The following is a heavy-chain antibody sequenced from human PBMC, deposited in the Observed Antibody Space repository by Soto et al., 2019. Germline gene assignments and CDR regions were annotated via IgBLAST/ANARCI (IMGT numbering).Heavy chain of an antibody. CDR3: AKGRYIYYDYGRTWFDP. CDR1: GFTFSSYA. Sequence: GGSLRLSCAASGFTFSSYAMSWVRQAPGKGLEWVSAISGSGGSTYYADSVKGRFTISRDNSKNTLYLQMNSLRAEDTAVYYCAKGRYIYYDYGRTWFDPWGQETLVTVSS. J-gene: IGHJ5*02. D-gene: IGHD3-3*01. V-gene: IGHV3-23*01. CDR2: ISGSGGST.